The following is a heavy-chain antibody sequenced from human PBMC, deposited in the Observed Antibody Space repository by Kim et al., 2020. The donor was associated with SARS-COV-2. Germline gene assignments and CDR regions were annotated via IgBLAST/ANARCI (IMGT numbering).Heavy chain of an antibody. CDR2: IYYTGST. CDR3: ARQRDYGDYVPTGDYYMDV. D-gene: IGHD4-17*01. V-gene: IGHV4-59*08. Sequence: SETLSLTCTVSGGFISSYYWSWIRQPPGKGLEWIGYIYYTGSTIYNPPLKSRVTISVDTSKNQFSLKLSSVTAADTAAYYCARQRDYGDYVPTGDYYMDV. CDR1: GGFISSYY. J-gene: IGHJ6*03.